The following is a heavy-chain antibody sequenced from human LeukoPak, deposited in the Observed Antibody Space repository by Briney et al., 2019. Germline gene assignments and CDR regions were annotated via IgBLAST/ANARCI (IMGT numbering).Heavy chain of an antibody. J-gene: IGHJ4*02. CDR2: IDSTGDYT. CDR1: GFTFRSYA. D-gene: IGHD3-22*01. V-gene: IGHV3-23*01. Sequence: GGSLRLSCAASGFTFRSYAMSWVHQAPGKGLDWVSAIDSTGDYTYHADSVKGRLTISRDNSKNTLYLQMDSLRAEDTAIYYCAKGSSGGRPYYFDYWGQGTLVTVSS. CDR3: AKGSSGGRPYYFDY.